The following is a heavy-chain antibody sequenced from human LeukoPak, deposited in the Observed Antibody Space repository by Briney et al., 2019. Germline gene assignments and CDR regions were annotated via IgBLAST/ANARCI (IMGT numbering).Heavy chain of an antibody. J-gene: IGHJ3*02. CDR2: ISYSGST. CDR1: GGSISSGDYY. CDR3: ARDRNRSFDI. V-gene: IGHV4-30-4*01. Sequence: SQTLSLTCTVSGGSISSGDYYWSWIRQPPGKGLEWIGYISYSGSTYYNPSLKSRVTISVDTSKNQISLKLTSVTAADTAVYYCARDRNRSFDIWGQGTMVTVSS.